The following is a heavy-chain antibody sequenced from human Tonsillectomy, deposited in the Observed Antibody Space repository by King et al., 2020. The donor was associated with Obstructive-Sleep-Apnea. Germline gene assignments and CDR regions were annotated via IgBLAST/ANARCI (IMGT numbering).Heavy chain of an antibody. CDR3: ARHGKTNCSSTSCYDGGSDY. CDR1: GYSFTSYW. CDR2: IYPGDSDT. J-gene: IGHJ4*02. D-gene: IGHD2-2*01. V-gene: IGHV5-51*01. Sequence: QLVQSGAEVKKPGESLKISCKGSGYSFTSYWIGWVRQMPGKGLEWMGIIYPGDSDTRYSPSFQGQVTISADKSISTAYLQWSSLKASDTAMYYCARHGKTNCSSTSCYDGGSDYWGQGTLVTVSS.